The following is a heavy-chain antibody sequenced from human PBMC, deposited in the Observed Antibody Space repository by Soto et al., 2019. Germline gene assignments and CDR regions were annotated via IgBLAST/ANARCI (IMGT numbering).Heavy chain of an antibody. J-gene: IGHJ4*02. CDR3: ARDTYGDYCFDY. CDR1: GGSISSGGYY. CDR2: IYYSGST. Sequence: PSETLSLTCTVSGGSISSGGYYWSWIRQHPGKGLEWIGYIYYSGSTYYNPSLKSRVTISVDTSKNQFSLKLSSVTAADTAVYYCARDTYGDYCFDYWGQGTLVTVSS. V-gene: IGHV4-31*03. D-gene: IGHD4-17*01.